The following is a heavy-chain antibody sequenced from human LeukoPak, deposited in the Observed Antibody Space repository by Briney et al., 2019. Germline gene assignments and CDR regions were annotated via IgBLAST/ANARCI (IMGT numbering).Heavy chain of an antibody. V-gene: IGHV3-23*01. D-gene: IGHD4-23*01. CDR2: ITNGATGT. CDR3: AKAVESGGLFDS. CDR1: GFTFSSYA. J-gene: IGHJ4*02. Sequence: GGSLRPSCAASGFTFSSYAMTWVRQAPGKGLEWVSTITNGATGTFYADSVKGRFTISGDNSRNTVYLQMNSLRAEDTAVYYCAKAVESGGLFDSWGQGTLVTVSS.